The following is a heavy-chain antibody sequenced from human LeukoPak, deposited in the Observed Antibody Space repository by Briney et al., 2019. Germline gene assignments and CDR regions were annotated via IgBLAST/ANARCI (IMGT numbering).Heavy chain of an antibody. Sequence: GGSLRLSCAASGFTFSSYAMSWVRQAPGKGLEWVSVISNGGGNTYYADSVKGRFTISRDNSKNTLYLQMNSLRAEDTAVYYCAKDSGGGVNSPINYWGQGTLVTVSS. J-gene: IGHJ4*02. CDR1: GFTFSSYA. CDR3: AKDSGGGVNSPINY. CDR2: ISNGGGNT. V-gene: IGHV3-23*01. D-gene: IGHD2-15*01.